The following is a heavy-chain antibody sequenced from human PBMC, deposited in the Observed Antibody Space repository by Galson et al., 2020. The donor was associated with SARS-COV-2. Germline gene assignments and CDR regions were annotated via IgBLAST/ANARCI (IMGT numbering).Heavy chain of an antibody. CDR1: GYSVSTTYY. CDR2: VYPSGTT. J-gene: IGHJ2*01. CDR3: ARQGVNMIVLGTVPGWYFDL. D-gene: IGHD3-22*01. Sequence: SETLSLTCTVSGYSVSTTYYWGWVRQPPGRGLEWIGSVYPSGTTYYNPSLKSRVTISVDTSKNQFSLRLDSVTAADTALYYCARQGVNMIVLGTVPGWYFDLWGRGTLVTVSS. V-gene: IGHV4-38-2*02.